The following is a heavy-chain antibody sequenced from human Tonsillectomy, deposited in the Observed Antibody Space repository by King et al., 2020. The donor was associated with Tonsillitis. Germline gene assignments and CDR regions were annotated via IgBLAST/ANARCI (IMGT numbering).Heavy chain of an antibody. CDR3: ARDLGDNSGFGEDY. CDR2: INVGNGDT. CDR1: GYTFTSYA. Sequence: QLVQSGAEVKKPGASVKVSCKTSGYTFTSYAMHWVRQAPGQGLDWMGWINVGNGDTKYSQNFQGRVTMTRDTSASTVYMELSTLRSEDTAVYYCARDLGDNSGFGEDYWGQGTLVTVSS. D-gene: IGHD6-19*01. V-gene: IGHV1-3*01. J-gene: IGHJ4*02.